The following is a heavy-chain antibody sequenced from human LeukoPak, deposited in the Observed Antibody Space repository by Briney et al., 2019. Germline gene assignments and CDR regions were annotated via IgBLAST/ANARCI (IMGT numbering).Heavy chain of an antibody. CDR3: ARYIVQDAFDI. J-gene: IGHJ3*02. D-gene: IGHD2/OR15-2a*01. CDR2: IKQDGSEK. Sequence: TGGSLRLSCAASGFTFSSYWMSWVRQAPGKGLEWVANIKQDGSEKYYVDSVKGRFTISRDNAKNSLYLQMSSLRAEDTAVYYCARYIVQDAFDIWGQGTMVTVSS. CDR1: GFTFSSYW. V-gene: IGHV3-7*01.